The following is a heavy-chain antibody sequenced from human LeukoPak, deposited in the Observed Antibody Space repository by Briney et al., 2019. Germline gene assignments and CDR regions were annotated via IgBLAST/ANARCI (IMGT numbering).Heavy chain of an antibody. J-gene: IGHJ4*02. V-gene: IGHV3-48*01. CDR3: ARDAAYGYDRFDY. CDR2: ISSSSSTI. D-gene: IGHD5-18*01. CDR1: GFTFSSYS. Sequence: GGSLRLSCAASGFTFSSYSMNWVRQAPGKGLEWVSYISSSSSTIYYADSVKGRFTISRDNAKNSLYLQMNSLRGEDTAVYYCARDAAYGYDRFDYWGQGTQVTVSS.